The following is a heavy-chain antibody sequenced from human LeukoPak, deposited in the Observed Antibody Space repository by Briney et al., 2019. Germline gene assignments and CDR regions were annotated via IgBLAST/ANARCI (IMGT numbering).Heavy chain of an antibody. V-gene: IGHV3-53*01. D-gene: IGHD3-22*01. CDR3: ARDPRNDYYDSSGYFDY. J-gene: IGHJ4*02. Sequence: PGGSLRLSCAASGFTVSSNYMSWVRQAPGKGLEWVSVIYSGGSTYYADSVKGRFTISRDNSKNTLYLQMNSLRAEDTAVYYCARDPRNDYYDSSGYFDYWGQGTLVTVSS. CDR2: IYSGGST. CDR1: GFTVSSNY.